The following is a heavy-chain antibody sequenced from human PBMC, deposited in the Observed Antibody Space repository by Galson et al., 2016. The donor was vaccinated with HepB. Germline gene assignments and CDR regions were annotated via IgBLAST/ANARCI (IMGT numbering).Heavy chain of an antibody. V-gene: IGHV3-30*03. CDR2: VSSDETNK. CDR3: ASDHGGNPGSDY. J-gene: IGHJ4*02. Sequence: SLRLSCAASGFFFSSYGMHWIRQPPGKGLEWVALVSSDETNKFYADSVKGRFTISRDNSKNMLYLQMHSLRTEDTALYYCASDHGGNPGSDYWGQGTLVTVSS. CDR1: GFFFSSYG. D-gene: IGHD4-23*01.